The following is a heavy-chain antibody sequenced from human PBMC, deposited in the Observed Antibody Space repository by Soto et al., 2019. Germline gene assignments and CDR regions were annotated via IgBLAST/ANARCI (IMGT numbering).Heavy chain of an antibody. D-gene: IGHD3-22*01. V-gene: IGHV1-58*01. CDR1: GFTFTSSS. CDR2: ITVGTGNT. Sequence: SVKVSCKASGFTFTSSSVQWVRQARGQRLEWIGWITVGTGNTNYAQKFQERVTITRDMSTSTAYMELSNLRSEDTAVYYCAAGDSSGYYGGWGQGTLVTVSS. CDR3: AAGDSSGYYGG. J-gene: IGHJ4*02.